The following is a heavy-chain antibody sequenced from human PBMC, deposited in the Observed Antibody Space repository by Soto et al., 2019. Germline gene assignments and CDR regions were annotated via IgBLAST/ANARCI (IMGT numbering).Heavy chain of an antibody. J-gene: IGHJ6*02. V-gene: IGHV1-69*01. Sequence: QVQLVQSGAEVKKPGSSVKVSCKASGGTFSSYAISWVRQAPGQGLEWMGGIIPIFGTANYAQKFQGRVTITADESTSTADMELSSLRSEDTAVYCCARAVVPAASYYYYGMDVWGQGTTVTVSS. D-gene: IGHD2-2*01. CDR3: ARAVVPAASYYYYGMDV. CDR2: IIPIFGTA. CDR1: GGTFSSYA.